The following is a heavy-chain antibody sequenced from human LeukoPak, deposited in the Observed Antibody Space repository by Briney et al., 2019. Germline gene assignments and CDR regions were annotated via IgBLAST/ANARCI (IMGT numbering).Heavy chain of an antibody. V-gene: IGHV3-73*01. J-gene: IGHJ5*02. CDR3: TRRSLDRSSSP. CDR1: GFTFSGSA. Sequence: PGGSLRLSCAASGFTFSGSAMHWVRQASGKGLEWVGRIRSKANSYATAYAASVKGRFTISRDDSKNTAYLQMNSLKTEDTAAYYCTRRSLDRSSSPWGQGTLVTVSS. CDR2: IRSKANSYAT. D-gene: IGHD6-13*01.